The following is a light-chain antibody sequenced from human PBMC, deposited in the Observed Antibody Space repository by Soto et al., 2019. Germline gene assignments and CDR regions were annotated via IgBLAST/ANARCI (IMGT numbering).Light chain of an antibody. J-gene: IGKJ2*01. Sequence: DIVMTQSPDSLAVFLGERATINCKSSQSVLYSSSNKNYLAWYQQKAGQPPKLLIYWASTRESGVPDRFSGSGSGTDFTLTISSLQAEDVAVYYCQQYYATPPYTFGQGTKLEIK. CDR2: WAS. CDR1: QSVLYSSSNKNY. CDR3: QQYYATPPYT. V-gene: IGKV4-1*01.